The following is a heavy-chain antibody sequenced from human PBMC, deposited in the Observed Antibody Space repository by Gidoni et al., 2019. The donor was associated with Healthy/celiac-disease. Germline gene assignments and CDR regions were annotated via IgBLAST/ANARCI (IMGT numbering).Heavy chain of an antibody. J-gene: IGHJ4*02. CDR2: ISWKSGSI. D-gene: IGHD3-9*01. Sequence: EVQLVESGGGLVQPGRSLRLSCAASGFTFDEYAMDWVRQAPGKGLGWFSGISWKSGSIGYADSVKGRFTISRDNAKNSLYLQMNSLRAEDTALYYCAKDLGVDILTGPFDYWGQGTLVTVSS. CDR3: AKDLGVDILTGPFDY. CDR1: GFTFDEYA. V-gene: IGHV3-9*01.